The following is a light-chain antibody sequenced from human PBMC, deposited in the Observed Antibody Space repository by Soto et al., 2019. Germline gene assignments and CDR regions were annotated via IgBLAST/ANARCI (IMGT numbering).Light chain of an antibody. Sequence: QSVLTQPASVSASPGQSITISCTGTSSDVGFYNYVSWYQQHPGKAPKLMIYEVSNRPSGVSNRFSGTKSGNTASLTISGLQAEDEADYYCSSYTSSSTPYVFGTGTKVTVL. CDR2: EVS. CDR1: SSDVGFYNY. V-gene: IGLV2-14*01. J-gene: IGLJ1*01. CDR3: SSYTSSSTPYV.